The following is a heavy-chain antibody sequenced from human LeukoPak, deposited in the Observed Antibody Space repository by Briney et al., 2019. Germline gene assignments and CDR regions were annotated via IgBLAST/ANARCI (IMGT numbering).Heavy chain of an antibody. J-gene: IGHJ6*04. V-gene: IGHV3-48*03. CDR3: ARGTYGSGTYGRYGMDV. Sequence: GGSLGLSCAASGFTFSNYEMHWVRQAPGKGLEWISYISSGGGAKYYADSVKGRFTISRDIVNSSLFLQVNSLRAEDTAVYYCARGTYGSGTYGRYGMDVWGKGTTVTVSS. D-gene: IGHD3-10*01. CDR1: GFTFSNYE. CDR2: ISSGGGAK.